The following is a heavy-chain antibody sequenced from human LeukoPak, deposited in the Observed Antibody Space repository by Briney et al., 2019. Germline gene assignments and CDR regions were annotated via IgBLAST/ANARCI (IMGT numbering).Heavy chain of an antibody. D-gene: IGHD3-22*01. V-gene: IGHV4-59*08. Sequence: PSETLSLTCTVSGGSISSYYWSWIRQPPGKGLEWIGYIYYSGSTNYNPSLKSRVTISVDTSKNRFSLKLSSVTAADTAVYYCARHARYYDSSGYYEFDPWGREPWSPSPQ. CDR2: IYYSGST. CDR3: ARHARYYDSSGYYEFDP. J-gene: IGHJ5*02. CDR1: GGSISSYY.